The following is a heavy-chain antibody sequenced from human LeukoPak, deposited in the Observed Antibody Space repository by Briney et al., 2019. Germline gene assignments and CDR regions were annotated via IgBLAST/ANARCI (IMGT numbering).Heavy chain of an antibody. J-gene: IGHJ4*02. V-gene: IGHV1-18*01. D-gene: IGHD3-10*01. CDR1: GYTFTSYG. CDR2: ISAYNGNT. CDR3: ARDGYYYGSGSYYNDLDY. Sequence: ASVKVSCKASGYTFTSYGISWVRQAPGQGLEWMGWISAYNGNTNYVQKLQGRVTMTTDTSTSTAYMELRSLRSDDTAVYYCARDGYYYGSGSYYNDLDYWGQGTLVTVSS.